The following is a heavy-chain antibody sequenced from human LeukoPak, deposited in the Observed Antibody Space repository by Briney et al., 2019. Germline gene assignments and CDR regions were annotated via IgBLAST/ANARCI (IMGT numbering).Heavy chain of an antibody. V-gene: IGHV3-30*03. CDR2: ISYDGSNK. CDR3: ASVPVVTANHDY. Sequence: GGSLRLSCAASGFTFSSYGMHWVRQAPGKGLEWVAVISYDGSNKYYADSVKGRFTISRDNSKNTLYLQMNSLRAEDTAVYYCASVPVVTANHDYWGQGTLVTVSS. CDR1: GFTFSSYG. D-gene: IGHD2-21*02. J-gene: IGHJ4*02.